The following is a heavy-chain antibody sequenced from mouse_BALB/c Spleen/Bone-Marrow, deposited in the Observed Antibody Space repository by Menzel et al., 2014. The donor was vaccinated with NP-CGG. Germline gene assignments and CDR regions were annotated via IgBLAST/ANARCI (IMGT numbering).Heavy chain of an antibody. J-gene: IGHJ3*01. CDR1: GYSFXSYW. Sequence: VQLVESGPQLVRPGASVKISCKASGYSFXSYWMHWVKQRPGQGLEWIGMIDPSDSETKLNQKFKDKATLTVDKSSSTAYLQLSSPTSEDSAVYYCARRDNAPFAYWGQGTLVTVSA. CDR2: IDPSDSET. D-gene: IGHD1-3*01. V-gene: IGHV1S126*01. CDR3: ARRDNAPFAY.